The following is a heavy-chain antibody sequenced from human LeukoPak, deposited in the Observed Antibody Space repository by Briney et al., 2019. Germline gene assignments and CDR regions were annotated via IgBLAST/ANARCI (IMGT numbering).Heavy chain of an antibody. CDR1: GFTFDDYA. CDR2: ISWNSGSI. Sequence: GRSLRLPCAASGFTFDDYAMHWVRQAPGKGLEWVSGISWNSGSIGYADSVKGRFTISRDNAKNSLYLQMNSLRAEDTALYYCAKGGSGSYYPFSPYYFDYWGQGTLVTVSS. J-gene: IGHJ4*02. D-gene: IGHD3-10*01. CDR3: AKGGSGSYYPFSPYYFDY. V-gene: IGHV3-9*01.